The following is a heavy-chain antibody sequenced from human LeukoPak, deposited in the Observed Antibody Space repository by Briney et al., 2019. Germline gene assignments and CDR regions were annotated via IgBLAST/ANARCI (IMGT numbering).Heavy chain of an antibody. CDR2: INAGNGYT. V-gene: IGHV1-3*01. CDR1: GYTFTSYA. D-gene: IGHD2-2*01. Sequence: ASVKVSCKASGYTFTSYAMHWVRQAPGQRLEWMGWINAGNGYTKYSQKFQGRVTITRDTSASTAYMELSSLRSEDTAVYYCARDGGYCSSTSCFYNWFDPWGQGTLVTVSS. J-gene: IGHJ5*02. CDR3: ARDGGYCSSTSCFYNWFDP.